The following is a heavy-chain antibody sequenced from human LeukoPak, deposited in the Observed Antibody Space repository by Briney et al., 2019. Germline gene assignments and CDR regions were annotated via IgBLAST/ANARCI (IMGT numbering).Heavy chain of an antibody. D-gene: IGHD3-16*01. CDR3: ARRFYYAMDV. V-gene: IGHV1-2*02. J-gene: IGHJ6*02. CDR2: INPNSGDT. CDR1: GYSFTGYF. Sequence: ASVKVSCKASGYSFTGYFMQWVRQAPGQGLEWMGWINPNSGDTNYAQKFQGRVTMTRDTSISTAYVELSRLRSDDAAVYYCARRFYYAMDVWGQGTTVTVSS.